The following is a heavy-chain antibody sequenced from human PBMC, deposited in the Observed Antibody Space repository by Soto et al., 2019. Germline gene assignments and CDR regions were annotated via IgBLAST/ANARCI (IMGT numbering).Heavy chain of an antibody. Sequence: QVQLVESGGGVVQPGRSLRLSCAASGFTFSSYGMHWVRQAPGKGLEWVAVISYDGSNKYYADSVKGRFTISRDNSKNTLYLEMNGLRAEDTAVYYCAKSTGYCSGGSCYHFDYWGQGTLVTVSS. D-gene: IGHD2-15*01. V-gene: IGHV3-30*18. J-gene: IGHJ4*02. CDR1: GFTFSSYG. CDR3: AKSTGYCSGGSCYHFDY. CDR2: ISYDGSNK.